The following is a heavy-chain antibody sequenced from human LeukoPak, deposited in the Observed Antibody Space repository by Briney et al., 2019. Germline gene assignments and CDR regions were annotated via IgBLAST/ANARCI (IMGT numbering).Heavy chain of an antibody. J-gene: IGHJ4*02. Sequence: ASVKVSCKASGGTFSSYAISWVRQAPGQGLEWMGRIIPIFGTANYAQKFQGRVTITTDESTSTAYMELSSLRSEDTAVYYCARDLRAAGPFDYWGQGTLVTVSS. CDR1: GGTFSSYA. CDR2: IIPIFGTA. V-gene: IGHV1-69*05. CDR3: ARDLRAAGPFDY. D-gene: IGHD6-13*01.